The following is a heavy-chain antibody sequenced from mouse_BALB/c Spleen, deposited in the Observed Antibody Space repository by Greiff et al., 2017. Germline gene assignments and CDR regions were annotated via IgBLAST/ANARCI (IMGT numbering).Heavy chain of an antibody. J-gene: IGHJ3*01. Sequence: EVQLVESGPGLVKPSQSLSLTCTATGYSITSDYAGNWIRQFPGNKLGWMGYISYTGSTSYNPSLKSRIPITRDTSKNQFFLQLNSVTTEDTATYCCARGDFAWFAYWGQGTLVTVSA. CDR3: ARGDFAWFAY. CDR2: ISYTGST. V-gene: IGHV3-2*02. D-gene: IGHD3-3*01. CDR1: GYSITSDYA.